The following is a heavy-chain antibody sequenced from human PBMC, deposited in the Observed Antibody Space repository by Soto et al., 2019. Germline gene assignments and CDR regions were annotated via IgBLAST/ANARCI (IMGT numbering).Heavy chain of an antibody. CDR1: GYTFTSYG. CDR2: INPNSGGT. D-gene: IGHD4-17*01. V-gene: IGHV1-2*04. CDR3: ARDYGDYEYYFDY. J-gene: IGHJ4*02. Sequence: ASVKVSCKASGYTFTSYGISWVRQAPGQGLEWMGWINPNSGGTNYAQKFQGWVTMTRDTSTSTAYMELSRLRSDDTAVYYCARDYGDYEYYFDYWGQGTLVTVSS.